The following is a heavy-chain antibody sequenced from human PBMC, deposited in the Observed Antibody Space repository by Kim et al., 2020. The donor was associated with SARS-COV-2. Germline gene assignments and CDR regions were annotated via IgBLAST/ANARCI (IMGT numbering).Heavy chain of an antibody. D-gene: IGHD3-10*01. Sequence: GGSLRLSCAASGFTFSSYGMHWVRQAPGKGLEWVALIWYDGSNKYYADSVKGRFTISRDNSKNTLYLQMNSLRAEDTAVYYCARDRIVFAQYYWYGMDVWGQGTTVTVSS. CDR3: ARDRIVFAQYYWYGMDV. J-gene: IGHJ6*02. CDR2: IWYDGSNK. V-gene: IGHV3-33*08. CDR1: GFTFSSYG.